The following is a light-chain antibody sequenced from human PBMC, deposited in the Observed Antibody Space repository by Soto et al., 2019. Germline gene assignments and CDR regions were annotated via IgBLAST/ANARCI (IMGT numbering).Light chain of an antibody. J-gene: IGKJ2*01. V-gene: IGKV2-28*01. CDR2: LGS. Sequence: DIVMTQSPLSLPVTPGEPASISCRSSQSLLHSNGYKYLDWYLQKPGQSPQLLIFLGSNRASGVPDRFSGSESGTDFTLKISRVEAEDVGVYYCMQGLQTSYTFGQGTKVDIK. CDR3: MQGLQTSYT. CDR1: QSLLHSNGYKY.